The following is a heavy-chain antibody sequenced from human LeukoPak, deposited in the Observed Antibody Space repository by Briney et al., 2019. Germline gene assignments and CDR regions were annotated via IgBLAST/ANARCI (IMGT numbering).Heavy chain of an antibody. D-gene: IGHD3-22*01. CDR3: AKATYYYDSHGYNGVFDS. Sequence: GGSLRLSCAASGFTFSSYAMSWVRQAPGRGLEWVSAVSVSADNTYYAESVNGRFTISRDNSKNTLYLQMNSLRAEDAAVYYCAKATYYYDSHGYNGVFDSWGQGALVTLSS. V-gene: IGHV3-23*01. J-gene: IGHJ4*02. CDR2: VSVSADNT. CDR1: GFTFSSYA.